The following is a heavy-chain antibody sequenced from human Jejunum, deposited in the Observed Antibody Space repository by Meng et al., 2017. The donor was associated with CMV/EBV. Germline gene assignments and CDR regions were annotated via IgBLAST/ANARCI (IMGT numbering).Heavy chain of an antibody. Sequence: TCTAPGGPRNRLYGSGVRQTPGKGLEWSGYIYHSGSTAYNPSRKSRVSISIDKCKNQFSLKMNSVTAADTAVYYCARETPIRSLDLWGQGTLVTVSS. CDR1: GGPRNRLY. CDR2: IYHSGST. J-gene: IGHJ5*02. CDR3: ARETPIRSLDL. V-gene: IGHV4-59*13.